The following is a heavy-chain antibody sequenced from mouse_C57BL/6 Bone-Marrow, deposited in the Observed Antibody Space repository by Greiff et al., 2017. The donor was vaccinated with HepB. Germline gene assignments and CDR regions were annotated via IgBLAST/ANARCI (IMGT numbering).Heavy chain of an antibody. V-gene: IGHV1-55*01. J-gene: IGHJ1*03. Sequence: QVQLQQPGAELVKPGASVKMSCKASGYTFTSYWITWVKQRPGQGLEWIGDIYPGSGSTNYNEKFKSKATLTVDTSSSTAYMQLSSLTSEDSAVYYCARRGITTVVATRYFDVWGTGTTVTVSS. CDR1: GYTFTSYW. D-gene: IGHD1-1*01. CDR2: IYPGSGST. CDR3: ARRGITTVVATRYFDV.